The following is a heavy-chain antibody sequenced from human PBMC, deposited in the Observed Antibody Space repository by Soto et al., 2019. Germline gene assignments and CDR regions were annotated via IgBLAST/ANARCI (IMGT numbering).Heavy chain of an antibody. CDR1: GASIRSSTYQ. CDR3: ARIDGHIVVVTAVGAFDI. Sequence: SETLSLTCTVSGASIRSSTYQWGWIRQPPGRGLEWIGSAYYSESTYYNPSLKSRVTISVDTSKNQFSLKLSSVTAADTAVYYCARIDGHIVVVTAVGAFDIWGQGTMVTVSS. V-gene: IGHV4-39*01. D-gene: IGHD2-21*02. CDR2: AYYSEST. J-gene: IGHJ3*02.